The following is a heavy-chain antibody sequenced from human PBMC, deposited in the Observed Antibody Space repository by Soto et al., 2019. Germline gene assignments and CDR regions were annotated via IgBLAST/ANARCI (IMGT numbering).Heavy chain of an antibody. D-gene: IGHD6-13*01. CDR2: TYYRSKWYN. CDR1: GGRLSSNIAA. V-gene: IGHV6-1*01. Sequence: PSQTLSLASALSGGRLSSNIAAWTLIKKSPSRCLEWLGRTYYRSKWYNDYAVSVKSRITINPDTSKNQFSLQLNSVTPEDTAVYYCARGEAAAGLLTYWFDPCGQGTLVTVSS. CDR3: ARGEAAAGLLTYWFDP. J-gene: IGHJ5*02.